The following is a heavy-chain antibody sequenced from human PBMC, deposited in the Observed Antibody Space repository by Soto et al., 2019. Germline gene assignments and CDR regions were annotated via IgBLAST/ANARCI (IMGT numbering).Heavy chain of an antibody. D-gene: IGHD3-3*01. J-gene: IGHJ4*02. CDR1: GFSFGSYA. Sequence: GGSLRLSCAASGFSFGSYALSWVRQPPGKGLEWVSTISGSDGKTFYADAVKGRFSISRDTSQNTLYLQMNSLRADDTAIYYCTRWSYLDYWGQGTRVTVSS. CDR3: TRWSYLDY. CDR2: ISGSDGKT. V-gene: IGHV3-23*01.